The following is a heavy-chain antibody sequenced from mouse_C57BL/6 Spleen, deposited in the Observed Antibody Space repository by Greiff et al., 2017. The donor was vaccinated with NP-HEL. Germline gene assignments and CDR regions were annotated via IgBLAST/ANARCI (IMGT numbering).Heavy chain of an antibody. Sequence: VQLQQPGAELVRPGSSVKLSCKASGYTFTSYWMHWVKQRPIQGLEWIGNIDSSDSETHYNQKFKDKATLTVDKSSSTAYMQLSSLTSEDSAVYYCARTCHYYARDYWGQGTSVTVSS. CDR1: GYTFTSYW. J-gene: IGHJ4*01. V-gene: IGHV1-52*01. CDR3: ARTCHYYARDY. CDR2: IDSSDSET.